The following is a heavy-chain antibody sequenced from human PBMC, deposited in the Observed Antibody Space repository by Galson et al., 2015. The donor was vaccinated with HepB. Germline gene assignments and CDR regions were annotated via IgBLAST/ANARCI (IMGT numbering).Heavy chain of an antibody. J-gene: IGHJ4*02. D-gene: IGHD5-18*01. CDR3: ARDRGGYSYGRTSHPLDY. Sequence: SLRLSCAASGFTSSSYSMNWVRQAPGKGLEWVSSISSSSSYIYYADSVKGRFTISRDNAKSSLYLQMNSLRAEDTAVYYCARDRGGYSYGRTSHPLDYWGQGTLVTVSS. CDR1: GFTSSSYS. CDR2: ISSSSSYI. V-gene: IGHV3-21*01.